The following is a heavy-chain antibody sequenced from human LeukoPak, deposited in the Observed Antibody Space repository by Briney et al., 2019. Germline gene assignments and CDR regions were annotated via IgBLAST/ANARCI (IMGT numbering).Heavy chain of an antibody. J-gene: IGHJ4*02. CDR2: IYYSGST. V-gene: IGHV4-61*01. D-gene: IGHD3-22*01. CDR1: GGSISSSSYY. CDR3: ARYSSGYYYGGYYFDY. Sequence: SETLSLTCTVSGGSISSSSYYWSWIRQPPGKGLEWIGYIYYSGSTNYNPSLKSRVTISVDTSKNQFSLKLSSVTAADTAVYYCARYSSGYYYGGYYFDYWGQGTLVTVSS.